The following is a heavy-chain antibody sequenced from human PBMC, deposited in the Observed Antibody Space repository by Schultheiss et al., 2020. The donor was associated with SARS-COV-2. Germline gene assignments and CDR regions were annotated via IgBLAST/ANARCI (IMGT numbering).Heavy chain of an antibody. Sequence: GGSLRLSCAASGFTFSTYAMHWVRQAPGKGLEWVAVISYDGSNEYYADSVKGRFTISRDNSKNTLSLQMNSLRPEDTAVYFCARARKPIYGFWSGSRIGFDPWGQGTLVTVSS. J-gene: IGHJ5*02. CDR2: ISYDGSNE. CDR1: GFTFSTYA. V-gene: IGHV3-30*04. CDR3: ARARKPIYGFWSGSRIGFDP. D-gene: IGHD3-3*01.